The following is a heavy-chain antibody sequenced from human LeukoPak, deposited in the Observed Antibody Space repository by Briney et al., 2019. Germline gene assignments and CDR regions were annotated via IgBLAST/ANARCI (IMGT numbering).Heavy chain of an antibody. CDR3: ARGQRPQYTSTWDNWFDP. D-gene: IGHD2-2*01. Sequence: GGSLRLSCAAPGFPFSSYEMNWVRQAPGKRLQWVSYISSSGNKIYYAASVKGRFTISRDNAENSLYLQIDSLRAEDTAVYYCARGQRPQYTSTWDNWFDPWGQGTQVTVSS. CDR1: GFPFSSYE. CDR2: ISSSGNKI. V-gene: IGHV3-48*03. J-gene: IGHJ5*02.